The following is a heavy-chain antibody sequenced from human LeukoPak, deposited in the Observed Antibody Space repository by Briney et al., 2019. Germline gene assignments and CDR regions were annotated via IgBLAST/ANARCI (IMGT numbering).Heavy chain of an antibody. CDR1: GSTFSSYW. D-gene: IGHD1-26*01. CDR2: IKPDGSLI. Sequence: GGSLRLSCAASGSTFSSYWMTWVRQGPGKGREWVANIKPDGSLIYYVDSVKGRFTISRDNAKNSLYLQMNSLRAEDTAVYYCAKWELYSGFYYIDYWGQGTLATVSS. CDR3: AKWELYSGFYYIDY. J-gene: IGHJ4*02. V-gene: IGHV3-7*01.